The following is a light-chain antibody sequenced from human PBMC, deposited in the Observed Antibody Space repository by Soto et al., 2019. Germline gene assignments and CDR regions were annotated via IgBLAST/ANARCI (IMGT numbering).Light chain of an antibody. CDR2: GAS. V-gene: IGKV3-15*01. J-gene: IGKJ4*01. CDR3: QQYNRWPPLT. Sequence: IVMTQSPATLSVSAGERATLSCGASQSVSTDLAWYQQKPGQAPSLLIYGASTRATGIPARFSGSGSGTYFTLTISSLQSEDFAVYFCQQYNRWPPLTFGGGTKVDI. CDR1: QSVSTD.